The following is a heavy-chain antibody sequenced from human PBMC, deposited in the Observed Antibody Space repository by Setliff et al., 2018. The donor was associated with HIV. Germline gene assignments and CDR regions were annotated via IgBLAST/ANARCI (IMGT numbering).Heavy chain of an antibody. V-gene: IGHV3-30*04. CDR2: ISYDVSIR. Sequence: GGSLRLSCAAPRSTCSGCSVHWVRQAPGKGLEWVALISYDVSIRYYADSLKGRFTISRDRSKSTLYLQMNRLRTEDTAVYYCASSYGDYDAFHIWGQGTMVTVS. D-gene: IGHD4-17*01. J-gene: IGHJ3*02. CDR1: RSTCSGCS. CDR3: ASSYGDYDAFHI.